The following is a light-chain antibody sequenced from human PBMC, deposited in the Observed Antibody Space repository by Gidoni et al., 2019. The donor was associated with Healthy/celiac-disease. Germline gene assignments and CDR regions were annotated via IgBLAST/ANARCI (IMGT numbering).Light chain of an antibody. CDR1: SSNIGSNY. Sequence: QSVLTQPPSASGTPGPRVTIPCSGSSSNIGSNYVYWYQQLPGTAPKLLIYRNNQRPSGVPDRFSGSKSGTSASLAISGLRSEDEADYYCAAWDDSLRGSWVFGGGPKLTVL. CDR2: RNN. V-gene: IGLV1-47*01. CDR3: AAWDDSLRGSWV. J-gene: IGLJ3*02.